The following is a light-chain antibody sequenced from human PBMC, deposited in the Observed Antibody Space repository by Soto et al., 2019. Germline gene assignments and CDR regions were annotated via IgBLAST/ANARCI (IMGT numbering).Light chain of an antibody. CDR2: DAS. J-gene: IGKJ1*01. Sequence: DIQMTQSPSTLSAAVGDRVTITCRASQSISSWLAWYQQKPGKAPKLLIYDASSLESGVPSRFSGSGSGTEFTLTISSLQPDDFATYYCQPYNSYSETFGKGTKVDIK. V-gene: IGKV1-5*01. CDR1: QSISSW. CDR3: QPYNSYSET.